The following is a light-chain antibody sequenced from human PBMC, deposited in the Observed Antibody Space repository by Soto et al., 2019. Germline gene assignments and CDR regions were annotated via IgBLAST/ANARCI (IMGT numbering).Light chain of an antibody. J-gene: IGKJ2*01. V-gene: IGKV1-33*01. Sequence: SQMTQSPSSLSASVGDRVTITCKASQGIRNSLNWFQQKPGTAPKLLIYDASDLETGVPSRFSGSGSGTDFTFTISSLQSEDFAVYYCQQYYNWPPYTFAQGTKVDI. CDR1: QGIRNS. CDR3: QQYYNWPPYT. CDR2: DAS.